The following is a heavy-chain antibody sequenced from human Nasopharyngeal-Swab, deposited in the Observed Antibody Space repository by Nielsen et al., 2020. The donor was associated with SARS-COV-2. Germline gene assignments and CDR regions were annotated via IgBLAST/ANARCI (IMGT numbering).Heavy chain of an antibody. CDR3: ARASEEYDSSGYYGY. CDR2: IYHSGST. D-gene: IGHD3-22*01. J-gene: IGHJ4*02. Sequence: SETLSLTCAVSGGSISSSNWWSWVRQPPGKGLEWIGEIYHSGSTNYNPSLKSRVTISVDTSKNQFSLKLSSVTAADTAVYYCARASEEYDSSGYYGYWGQGTLVTVSS. CDR1: GGSISSSNW. V-gene: IGHV4-4*02.